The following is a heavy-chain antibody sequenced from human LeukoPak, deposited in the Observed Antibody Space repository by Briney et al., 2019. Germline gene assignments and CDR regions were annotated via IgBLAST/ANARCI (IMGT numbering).Heavy chain of an antibody. CDR2: IIPIFGTA. J-gene: IGHJ4*02. CDR1: GGTFSSYA. V-gene: IGHV1-69*06. CDR3: ARGSDHWNDEYGSGLFDY. Sequence: ASVKVSCKASGGTFSSYAISWVRQAPGQGLEWMGGIIPIFGTANYAQKFQGRVTITADKSTSTAYMELSSLRSEDTAVYYCARGSDHWNDEYGSGLFDYGGQGTLVTVSS. D-gene: IGHD1-1*01.